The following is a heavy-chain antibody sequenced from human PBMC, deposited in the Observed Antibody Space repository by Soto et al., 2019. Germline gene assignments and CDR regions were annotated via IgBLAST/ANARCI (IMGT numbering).Heavy chain of an antibody. Sequence: EVQLVESGGGLVKPGGSLRLSCAASGFTFSNAWMSWVRQAPGKGLEWVGRIKSKTDGGTTDYAAPVKGRFTISRDDSKNTLYLQMNSLKTEDTAVYYCTSYWNDFGDAFDIWGQGTIVTVSS. D-gene: IGHD1-1*01. J-gene: IGHJ3*02. CDR2: IKSKTDGGTT. CDR3: TSYWNDFGDAFDI. V-gene: IGHV3-15*01. CDR1: GFTFSNAW.